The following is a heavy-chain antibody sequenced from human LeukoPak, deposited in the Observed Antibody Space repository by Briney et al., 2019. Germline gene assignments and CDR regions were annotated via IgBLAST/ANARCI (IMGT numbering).Heavy chain of an antibody. CDR1: AGSFSGYY. D-gene: IGHD3-10*01. CDR3: ARAVRRGITMVRGVIFHFDY. CDR2: INHSGST. V-gene: IGHV4-34*01. Sequence: SSETLSLTCAVYAGSFSGYYWSWIRQPPGKGLEWIGEINHSGSTNYNPSLKSRVTISVDTSKNQFSLKLSSVTAADTAVYYCARAVRRGITMVRGVIFHFDYWGQGTLVTVSS. J-gene: IGHJ4*02.